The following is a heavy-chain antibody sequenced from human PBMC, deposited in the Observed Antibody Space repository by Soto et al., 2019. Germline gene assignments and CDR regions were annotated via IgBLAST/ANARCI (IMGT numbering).Heavy chain of an antibody. CDR1: GGSISSSNW. CDR2: IYHSGST. CDR3: ARAGTGGNSGYDVARTYWFDP. V-gene: IGHV4-4*02. D-gene: IGHD5-12*01. J-gene: IGHJ5*02. Sequence: QVQLQESGPGLVKPSGTLSLNCAVSGGSISSSNWWSWVRQPPGKGLEWIGEIYHSGSTNYNPAHKSRLTISVDKSKNLFSLKLSSVTAADTAVYYCARAGTGGNSGYDVARTYWFDPRGQGTLGTVSS.